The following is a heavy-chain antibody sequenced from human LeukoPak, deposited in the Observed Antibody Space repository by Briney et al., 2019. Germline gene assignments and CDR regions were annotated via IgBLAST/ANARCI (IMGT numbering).Heavy chain of an antibody. CDR3: ATGGRPNDYVWGSYRYVNWFDP. D-gene: IGHD3-16*02. CDR2: IYTSGST. Sequence: SETLSLTCTVSGGSISSYYWSWIRQPAGKGLEWIGRIYTSGSTNYNPSLKSRVTMSVDTSKNQFSLKLSSVTAADTAVYYCATGGRPNDYVWGSYRYVNWFDPWGQGTLVTVSS. V-gene: IGHV4-4*07. CDR1: GGSISSYY. J-gene: IGHJ5*02.